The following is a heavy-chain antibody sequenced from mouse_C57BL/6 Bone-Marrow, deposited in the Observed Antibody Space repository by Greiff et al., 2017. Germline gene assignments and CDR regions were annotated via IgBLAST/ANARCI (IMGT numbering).Heavy chain of an antibody. Sequence: VQLQESGPGLVQPSQSLSITCTVSGFSLTSYGVHWVRQSPGKGLEWLGVIWSGGSTDYNAAFISRLSISKDNSKSQVFFKMNSLQADDTAIYYCARKGYYGSSYDYAMDYWGQGTSVTVSS. J-gene: IGHJ4*01. D-gene: IGHD1-1*01. CDR2: IWSGGST. CDR1: GFSLTSYG. CDR3: ARKGYYGSSYDYAMDY. V-gene: IGHV2-2*01.